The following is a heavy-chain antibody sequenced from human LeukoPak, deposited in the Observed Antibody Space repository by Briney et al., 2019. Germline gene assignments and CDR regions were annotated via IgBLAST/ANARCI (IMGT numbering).Heavy chain of an antibody. CDR2: ISSSGNTK. CDR3: AKDLSSSFFGLDY. CDR1: GFTFSDYY. Sequence: GGSLRLSCAASGFTFSDYYMSWIRQAPGKGLEWVSYISSSGNTKYYADSVKGRFTISRDNAKNSLYLQMNSLRAEDTAVYYCAKDLSSSFFGLDYWGQGTLVTVSS. D-gene: IGHD6-13*01. J-gene: IGHJ4*02. V-gene: IGHV3-11*01.